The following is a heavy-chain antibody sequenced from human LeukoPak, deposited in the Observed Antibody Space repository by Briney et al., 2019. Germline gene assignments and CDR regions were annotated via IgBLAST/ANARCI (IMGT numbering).Heavy chain of an antibody. D-gene: IGHD6-13*01. CDR3: AKDIAPGEAAAGAGYFQH. Sequence: GGSLRLSCAASGFTFDDYTMHWVRQAPGKGLEWVSLISWDGGSTYYADSVRGRFTISRDNSKNSLYLQMNSLRTEDTALYYCAKDIAPGEAAAGAGYFQHWGQGTLVTVSS. CDR2: ISWDGGST. CDR1: GFTFDDYT. V-gene: IGHV3-43*01. J-gene: IGHJ1*01.